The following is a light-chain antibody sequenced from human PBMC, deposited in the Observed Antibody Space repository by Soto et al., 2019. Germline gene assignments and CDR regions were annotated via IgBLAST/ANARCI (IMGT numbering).Light chain of an antibody. CDR1: QDISNY. Sequence: DIQMTQSPSSLSASVGDRVTITCQASQDISNYLNWYQQKPGKAPKLLIYDASNLETGVPSRFSGSGSGTYFTFTISSLQSEDTATYYCQQYDNLPPFGQGTKLKIK. CDR3: QQYDNLPP. V-gene: IGKV1-33*01. J-gene: IGKJ2*01. CDR2: DAS.